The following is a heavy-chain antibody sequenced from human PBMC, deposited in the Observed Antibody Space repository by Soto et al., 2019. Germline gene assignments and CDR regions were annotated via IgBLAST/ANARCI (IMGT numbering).Heavy chain of an antibody. CDR3: ARHSRRYYDFWSGYYTGGMDV. V-gene: IGHV3-33*01. CDR1: GFTFSSYG. D-gene: IGHD3-3*01. Sequence: GGSLRLSCAASGFTFSSYGMHWVRQAPGKGLERVAVIWYDGSNKYYADSVKGRFTISRDNSKNTLYLQMNSLRAEDTAVYYCARHSRRYYDFWSGYYTGGMDVWGQGTTVTVSS. J-gene: IGHJ6*02. CDR2: IWYDGSNK.